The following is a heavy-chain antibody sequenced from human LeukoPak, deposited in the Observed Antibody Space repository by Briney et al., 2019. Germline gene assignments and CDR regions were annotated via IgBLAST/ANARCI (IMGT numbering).Heavy chain of an antibody. CDR1: GFTFDDYT. J-gene: IGHJ6*02. V-gene: IGHV3-43*01. CDR3: AKDLSIAAAGIVYNYYYYGMDV. D-gene: IGHD6-13*01. Sequence: GGSLRLSCAASGFTFDDYTMHWVRHAPGKGLEWVSLISWDGGSTYYADSVKGRFTISRDNSKNSLYLQMNSLRTEDTALYYCAKDLSIAAAGIVYNYYYYGMDVWGQGTTVTVSS. CDR2: ISWDGGST.